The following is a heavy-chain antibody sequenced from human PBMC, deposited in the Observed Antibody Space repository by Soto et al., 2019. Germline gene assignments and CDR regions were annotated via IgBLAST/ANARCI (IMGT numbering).Heavy chain of an antibody. J-gene: IGHJ1*01. V-gene: IGHV4-59*01. CDR3: ASDDIAAAGHEYFQH. CDR1: GGSISSYY. D-gene: IGHD6-13*01. CDR2: IYYSGST. Sequence: SETLSLTCTVSGGSISSYYWSWIRQPPGKGLEWIGYIYYSGSTNYNPSLKSRVTISVDTSKNQFSLKLSSVTAADTAVYYCASDDIAAAGHEYFQHWGQGTLVTVSS.